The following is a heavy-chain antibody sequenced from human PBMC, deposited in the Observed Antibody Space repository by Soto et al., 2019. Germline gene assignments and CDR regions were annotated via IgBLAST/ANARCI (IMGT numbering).Heavy chain of an antibody. J-gene: IGHJ4*02. V-gene: IGHV3-21*01. CDR2: ISNSGAYL. CDR1: GFTFSSFA. Sequence: GVSLRLSCAASGFTFSSFAMNWVRQAPEKGLEWVSSISNSGAYLHYSDSLKGRFTISRDNAKNSLYLQINSLRAEDTAVYYCTRDTEFSYAFDYWGRGTLVTVSS. CDR3: TRDTEFSYAFDY. D-gene: IGHD5-18*01.